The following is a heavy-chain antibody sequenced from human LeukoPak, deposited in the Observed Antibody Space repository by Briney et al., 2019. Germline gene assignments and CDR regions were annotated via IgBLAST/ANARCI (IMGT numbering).Heavy chain of an antibody. D-gene: IGHD1-26*01. J-gene: IGHJ4*02. Sequence: GESLKISCKGSRYIFTNYWIGWVRQMPGKGLEWMGIIYPGDSDTRYSPSFQGQVTISSDKSISTAYLQWNSLKASDTAMYYCARHTSGSYMGSFDYWGQGTLVTVSS. CDR1: RYIFTNYW. CDR3: ARHTSGSYMGSFDY. CDR2: IYPGDSDT. V-gene: IGHV5-51*01.